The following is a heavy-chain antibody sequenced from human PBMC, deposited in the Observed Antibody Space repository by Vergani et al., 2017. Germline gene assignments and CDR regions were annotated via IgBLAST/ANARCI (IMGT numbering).Heavy chain of an antibody. J-gene: IGHJ3*02. Sequence: EVQLVESGGGLVQPGGSLRLPCAASGFTFSSYSMNWVRQAPGKGLEWVSYISSSSSTIYYADPVKGRFTISRDNAKNSLYLQMNSLRAEDTAVYYCAXDWSIAADGSAFDIWGQGTMVTVSS. CDR3: AXDWSIAADGSAFDI. V-gene: IGHV3-48*01. CDR2: ISSSSSTI. CDR1: GFTFSSYS. D-gene: IGHD6-13*01.